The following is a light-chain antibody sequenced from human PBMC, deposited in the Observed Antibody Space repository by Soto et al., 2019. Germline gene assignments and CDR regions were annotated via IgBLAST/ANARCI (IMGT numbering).Light chain of an antibody. J-gene: IGKJ5*01. V-gene: IGKV1-9*01. Sequence: DIQLTQSPSFLSASVGDRFTITFRASQGIRSYLAWYQQKPGRAPKLLMYIASTLQTGVPSRFSGSGSGTEFTLTITSLQPEDFATYYCQQVNSYPITFGQGTRLEIK. CDR2: IAS. CDR3: QQVNSYPIT. CDR1: QGIRSY.